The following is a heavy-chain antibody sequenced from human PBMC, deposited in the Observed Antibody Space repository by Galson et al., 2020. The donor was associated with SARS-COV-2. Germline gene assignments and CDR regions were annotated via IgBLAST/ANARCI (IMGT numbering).Heavy chain of an antibody. V-gene: IGHV3-23*01. CDR3: AKTVDYYGSGSPFDY. Sequence: TGGSLRLSCAASGFTFSSYAVSWVRQAPGKGLEWVSAISGSGGSTYYADSVKGRFTISRDNSKNTLYLQMNSLRGEDTAVYYCAKTVDYYGSGSPFDYWGQGTLVIVSS. J-gene: IGHJ4*02. CDR2: ISGSGGST. D-gene: IGHD3-10*01. CDR1: GFTFSSYA.